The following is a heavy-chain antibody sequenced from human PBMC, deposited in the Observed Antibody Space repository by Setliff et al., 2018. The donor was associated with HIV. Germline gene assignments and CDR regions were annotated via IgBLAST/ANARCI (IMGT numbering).Heavy chain of an antibody. Sequence: GGSLRLSCAASGFAFSSSAMNWVRQAPGKGLEWVSAVHSSGGRTYYADSVRGRFTISRDNSKNTLYLQMNSLRAEDTAVYYCANRLNYIVATDYWGQGTLVTVSS. CDR1: GFAFSSSA. D-gene: IGHD5-12*01. J-gene: IGHJ4*02. CDR3: ANRLNYIVATDY. CDR2: VHSSGGRT. V-gene: IGHV3-23*01.